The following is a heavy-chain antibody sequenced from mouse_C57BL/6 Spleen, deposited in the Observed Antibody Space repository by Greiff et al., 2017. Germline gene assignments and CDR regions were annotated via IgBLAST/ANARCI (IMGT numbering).Heavy chain of an antibody. D-gene: IGHD4-1*01. CDR1: GFSLTSYG. V-gene: IGHV2-2*01. J-gene: IGHJ2*01. CDR2: IWSGGST. CDR3: ARNSNWDRFDY. Sequence: VQLQQSGPGLVQPSQSLSITCTVSGFSLTSYGVHWVRQSPGKGLEWLGVIWSGGSTDYNAAFISRLSISKDNSKSQVFFKMNSLQADDTAIYYCARNSNWDRFDYGGQGTTLTVSS.